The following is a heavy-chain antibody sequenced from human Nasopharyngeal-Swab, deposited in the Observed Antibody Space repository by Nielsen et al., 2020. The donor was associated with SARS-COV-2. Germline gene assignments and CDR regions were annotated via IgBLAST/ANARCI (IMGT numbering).Heavy chain of an antibody. CDR2: ISSSSSYI. Sequence: ESLKISCAASGFTFSTYSMNWVRQAPGKGLEWVSSISSSSSYIYYADSLKGRFTISRDNAKSSLYLQMNSLRAEDTAVYYCARGCVLTGPSCYYYGMDVWGQGTTVTVSS. J-gene: IGHJ6*02. CDR3: ARGCVLTGPSCYYYGMDV. CDR1: GFTFSTYS. D-gene: IGHD3-9*01. V-gene: IGHV3-21*01.